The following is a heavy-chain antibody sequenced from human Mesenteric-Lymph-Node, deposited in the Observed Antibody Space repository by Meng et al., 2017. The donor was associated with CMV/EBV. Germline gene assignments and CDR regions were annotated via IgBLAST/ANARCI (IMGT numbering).Heavy chain of an antibody. Sequence: SETLSLTCTVSGASITSSSYYWGWIRQPPGKGLEWIGSIFYSGATYYNPSLNSRVTISVDGSQNRFSLKVSSVTAADTAVYYCASHDDYGSGYVYFWGQGTLVTVSS. CDR1: GASITSSSYY. J-gene: IGHJ4*02. D-gene: IGHD3-3*01. CDR2: IFYSGAT. V-gene: IGHV4-39*07. CDR3: ASHDDYGSGYVYF.